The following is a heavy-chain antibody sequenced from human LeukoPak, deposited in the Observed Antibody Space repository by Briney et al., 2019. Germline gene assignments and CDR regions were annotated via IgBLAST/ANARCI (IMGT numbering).Heavy chain of an antibody. Sequence: PSETLSLTCTVSGGSISSDYWSWIRQPPGKGLEWIGYMYYSGITTYNPSLKSRVTMSVDTSKNQFSLKLSSVTAADTAVYYCAREMVRGVISYWGQGTLVTVSS. CDR3: AREMVRGVISY. D-gene: IGHD3-10*01. V-gene: IGHV4-59*12. CDR1: GGSISSDY. CDR2: MYYSGIT. J-gene: IGHJ4*02.